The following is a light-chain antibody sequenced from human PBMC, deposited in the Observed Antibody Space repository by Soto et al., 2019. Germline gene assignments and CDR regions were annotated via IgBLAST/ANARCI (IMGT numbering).Light chain of an antibody. CDR2: GAS. V-gene: IGKV3-20*01. Sequence: EIVLTQSPGTLSLSPGERATLSCRPSQSISSSYLAWYQQIPGQAPRLLIYGASSRATGIPDRFSGSGSATDFTLTISSLEPEDFAVYYLQQYGSSPLTYGGGTKVEIK. CDR3: QQYGSSPLT. J-gene: IGKJ4*01. CDR1: QSISSSY.